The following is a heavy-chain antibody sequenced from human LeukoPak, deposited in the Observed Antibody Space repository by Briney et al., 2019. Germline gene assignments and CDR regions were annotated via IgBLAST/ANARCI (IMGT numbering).Heavy chain of an antibody. J-gene: IGHJ4*02. D-gene: IGHD3-10*01. CDR3: VRGGQGFGY. CDR2: IKQDGSEK. V-gene: IGHV3-7*01. CDR1: GFSFSTYW. Sequence: GGSLRLSCAASGFSFSTYWMSWVRQAPGKGLEWVANIKQDGSEKNYVDSVKGRFTISRDNAKNSLYLQMSSLRDEDTALYYCVRGGQGFGYWGQGTLVTVSS.